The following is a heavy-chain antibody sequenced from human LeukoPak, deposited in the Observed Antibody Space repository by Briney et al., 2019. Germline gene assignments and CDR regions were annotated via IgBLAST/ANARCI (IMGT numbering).Heavy chain of an antibody. CDR2: IWYGGSNK. J-gene: IGHJ6*03. D-gene: IGHD3-10*01. Sequence: GGSLRLSCAASGFTFSSYGMHWVRQAPGKGLEWVAVIWYGGSNKYYADSVKGRFTISRDNAKNSLYLQMNSLRAEDTAVYYCARDELLWFGELRYYYCMDVWGKGITVTVSS. V-gene: IGHV3-33*08. CDR3: ARDELLWFGELRYYYCMDV. CDR1: GFTFSSYG.